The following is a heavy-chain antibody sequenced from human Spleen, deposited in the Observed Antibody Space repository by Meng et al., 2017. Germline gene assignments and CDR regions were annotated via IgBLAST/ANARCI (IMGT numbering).Heavy chain of an antibody. CDR3: ASVFGAFDI. D-gene: IGHD3-3*01. CDR1: GFTFSSYW. V-gene: IGHV3-74*01. CDR2: INNDESST. J-gene: IGHJ3*02. Sequence: GGSLRLSCAASGFTFSSYWMHWVRQAPGKGLVWVSRINNDESSTHYADSVKGRFTVSRDNAKNTLFLQMSSLRVEDTAVYYCASVFGAFDIWGQGTMVTVSS.